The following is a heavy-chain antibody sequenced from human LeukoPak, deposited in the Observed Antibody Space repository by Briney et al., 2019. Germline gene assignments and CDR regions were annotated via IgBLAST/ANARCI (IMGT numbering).Heavy chain of an antibody. J-gene: IGHJ4*02. CDR1: GFTFSTYW. CDR3: ASLWFGESPPFDY. CDR2: INSDGGST. V-gene: IGHV3-74*01. D-gene: IGHD3-10*01. Sequence: GSLRLSCAASGFTFSTYWMHWVRQAPGKGLVWVSRINSDGGSTTYADPVKGRFTISRDNAKNSLYLQMNSLRAEDTAVYYCASLWFGESPPFDYWGQGTLVTVSS.